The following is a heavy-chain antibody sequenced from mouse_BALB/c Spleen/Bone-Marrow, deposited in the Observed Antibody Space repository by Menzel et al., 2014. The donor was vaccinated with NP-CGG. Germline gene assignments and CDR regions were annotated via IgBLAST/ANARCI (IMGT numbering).Heavy chain of an antibody. CDR2: IDPSDSYT. J-gene: IGHJ3*01. CDR1: GYTFTSYW. CDR3: ASYYGYDEGFAY. Sequence: QVQLQQSGAELVKPGASVKLSCKASGYTFTSYWMHWVKQRPGQGLEWIGEIDPSDSYTNYNQKFKGKATLTVDKSSSTASMQLSSLTSEDSAAYYCASYYGYDEGFAYWGQGTLVTVSA. D-gene: IGHD2-2*01. V-gene: IGHV1-69*02.